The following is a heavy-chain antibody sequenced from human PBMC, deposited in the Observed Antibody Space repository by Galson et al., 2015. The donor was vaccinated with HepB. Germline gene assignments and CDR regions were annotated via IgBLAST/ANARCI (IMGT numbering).Heavy chain of an antibody. CDR3: GHRPVGGSSLDY. Sequence: PALVKPTQTLTLTCTFSGFSLSASGVGVAWIRQPPGKALEWLALIYSDDSRHYSPSLKSRLAITKDTSKNHVVLILTNMDPVDTATYYCGHRPVGGSSLDYWGQGTLVTVSS. CDR1: GFSLSASGVG. CDR2: IYSDDSR. J-gene: IGHJ4*02. V-gene: IGHV2-5*02. D-gene: IGHD1-26*01.